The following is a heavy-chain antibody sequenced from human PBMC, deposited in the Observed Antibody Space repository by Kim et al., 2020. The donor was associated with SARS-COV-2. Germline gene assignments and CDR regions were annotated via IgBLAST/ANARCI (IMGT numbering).Heavy chain of an antibody. CDR1: GGTFSSYA. CDR3: ARNVGSSGPDPLYSYGMDV. Sequence: SVKVSCKASGGTFSSYAISWVRQAPGQGLEWMGGIIPIFGTANYAQKFQGRVTITADESTSTAYMELSSLRSEDTAVYYCARNVGSSGPDPLYSYGMDVWGQGTTVTVSS. V-gene: IGHV1-69*13. J-gene: IGHJ6*02. D-gene: IGHD6-6*01. CDR2: IIPIFGTA.